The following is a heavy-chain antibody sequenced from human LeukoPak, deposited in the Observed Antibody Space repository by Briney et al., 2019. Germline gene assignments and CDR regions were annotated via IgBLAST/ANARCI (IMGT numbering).Heavy chain of an antibody. Sequence: GGSLRLSCAASRFTVSSNHMSWLRQAPGKGLEGVTGIAYDGSQKPHADSGRGRFTISRDNSRNTMDLKMNSLRVEDTAVYHCTRYDSSRFDPWGQGTLVIVSS. CDR1: RFTVSSNH. V-gene: IGHV3-30*03. CDR2: IAYDGSQK. D-gene: IGHD3-3*01. J-gene: IGHJ5*02. CDR3: TRYDSSRFDP.